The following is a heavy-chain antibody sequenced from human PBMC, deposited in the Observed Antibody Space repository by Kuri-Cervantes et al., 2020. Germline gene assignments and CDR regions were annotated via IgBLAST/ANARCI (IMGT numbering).Heavy chain of an antibody. V-gene: IGHV3-30*07. CDR1: GFTFSTYA. CDR3: ARPAGDYDILTGYDY. D-gene: IGHD3-9*01. Sequence: LSLTCAASGFTFSTYAVHWVRQAPGKGLEWVAVISYDGSNKYYADSVKGRFTISRDNSKNTLYLQMNSLRAEDTAVYYCARPAGDYDILTGYDYWGQGTLVTVSS. J-gene: IGHJ4*02. CDR2: ISYDGSNK.